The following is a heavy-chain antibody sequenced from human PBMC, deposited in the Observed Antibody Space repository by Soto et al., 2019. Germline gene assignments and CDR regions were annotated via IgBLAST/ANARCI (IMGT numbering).Heavy chain of an antibody. D-gene: IGHD2-2*01. CDR2: INPSGGST. Sequence: ASVKVSCKASGYTFTSYYMHWVRQAPGQGLEWMGIINPSGGSTSYAQKFQGRVTMTRDTSTSTVYMELSSLRSEDTAVYYCAREAIVVVPAAEPGAFDIWGQGTMVTVSS. CDR1: GYTFTSYY. J-gene: IGHJ3*02. CDR3: AREAIVVVPAAEPGAFDI. V-gene: IGHV1-46*01.